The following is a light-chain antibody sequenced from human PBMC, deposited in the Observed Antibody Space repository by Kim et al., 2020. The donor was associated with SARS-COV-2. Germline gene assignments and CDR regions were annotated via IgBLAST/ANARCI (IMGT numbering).Light chain of an antibody. V-gene: IGLV2-8*01. J-gene: IGLJ3*02. CDR2: DVI. Sequence: QSIDISSTGPRSGVGSYSAVAWYHHHPGKAPKLMICDVIKRPSGVADRFSGSKAGHAASLTVSGLQAEDEADYYCSSYPGSNNLGVFGGGTQLTVL. CDR1: RSGVGSYSA. CDR3: SSYPGSNNLGV.